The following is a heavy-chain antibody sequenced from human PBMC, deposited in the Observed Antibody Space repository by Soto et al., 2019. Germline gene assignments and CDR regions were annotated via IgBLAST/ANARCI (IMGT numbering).Heavy chain of an antibody. CDR3: ASRSGEGSSLNDY. CDR1: GSTFTSYD. V-gene: IGHV1-8*01. D-gene: IGHD3-10*01. J-gene: IGHJ4*02. Sequence: ASVQVSCKASGSTFTSYDINWVRQATGQGLEWMGWMNPNSGNTGYAQKFQGRVTMTRNTSISTAYMELSSLRSEDTAVYYCASRSGEGSSLNDYWGQGTLVTVSS. CDR2: MNPNSGNT.